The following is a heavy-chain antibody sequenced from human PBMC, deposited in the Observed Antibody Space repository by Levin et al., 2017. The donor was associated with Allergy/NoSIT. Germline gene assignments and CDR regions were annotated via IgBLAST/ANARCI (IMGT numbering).Heavy chain of an antibody. CDR1: GYTFTIYH. D-gene: IGHD3/OR15-3a*01. V-gene: IGHV1-8*01. J-gene: IGHJ6*02. CDR2: MNPDSGVA. Sequence: GESLKISCKASGYTFTIYHIVWVRQASGQGLQWMGWMNPDSGVAVYAQAFQGRLSMSRDITTDEAYMELSSLGPDDTAVYYCASPLARTGYYDMDVWGQGTTVTVSS. CDR3: ASPLARTGYYDMDV.